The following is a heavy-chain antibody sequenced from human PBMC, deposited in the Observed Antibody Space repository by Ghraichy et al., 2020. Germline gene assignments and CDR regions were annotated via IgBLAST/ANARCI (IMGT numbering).Heavy chain of an antibody. Sequence: SETLSLTCTVSGFSISSDYYWGWIRPPPGKVLEWTGTIYHSGSSYYNPSLKSRVTMSVDTSKNAFSLHLSSVTAADTAVYYCARPNSSGWVDAFDIWGQGTMVTVSS. CDR1: GFSISSDYY. J-gene: IGHJ3*02. D-gene: IGHD6-19*01. V-gene: IGHV4-38-2*02. CDR3: ARPNSSGWVDAFDI. CDR2: IYHSGSS.